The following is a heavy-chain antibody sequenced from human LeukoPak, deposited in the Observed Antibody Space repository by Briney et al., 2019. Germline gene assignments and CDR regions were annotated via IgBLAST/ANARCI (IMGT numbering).Heavy chain of an antibody. CDR1: YG. Sequence: YGXXWVRQAPGXGXEWVXVIWYDGSNKYYADSVKGRFTISRDNSKNTLYLQMNSLRAEDTAVYYCARSLYSSSWYHYYYYGMDVWGQGTTVTVSS. V-gene: IGHV3-33*01. CDR3: ARSLYSSSWYHYYYYGMDV. J-gene: IGHJ6*02. D-gene: IGHD6-13*01. CDR2: IWYDGSNK.